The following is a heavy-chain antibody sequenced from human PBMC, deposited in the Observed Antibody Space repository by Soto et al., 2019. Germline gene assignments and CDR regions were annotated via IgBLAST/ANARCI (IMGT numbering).Heavy chain of an antibody. Sequence: PGGSLRLSCAASGFTVSSNYMSWVRQAPGKGLEWVSVIYSGGSTYYADSVKGRFTISRDNSKNTLYLQMNSLRAEDTAVYYCARDNGYSYGPYYYYGMDVWGQGTTVTVSS. CDR1: GFTVSSNY. V-gene: IGHV3-66*01. CDR3: ARDNGYSYGPYYYYGMDV. D-gene: IGHD5-18*01. J-gene: IGHJ6*02. CDR2: IYSGGST.